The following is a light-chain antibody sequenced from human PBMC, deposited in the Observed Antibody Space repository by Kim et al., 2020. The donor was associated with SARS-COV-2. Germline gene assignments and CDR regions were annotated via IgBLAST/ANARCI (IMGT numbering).Light chain of an antibody. V-gene: IGLV3-1*01. CDR3: QAWDSSTAGV. CDR2: QDT. Sequence: SYELTQPTSVSVSPGQTASITCSGDRLGDKYVCWYQQKSGQSPVLVMYQDTKRPSGIPERFSGSNSGNTATLTISETQAMDEADYYCQAWDSSTAGVFGT. J-gene: IGLJ1*01. CDR1: RLGDKY.